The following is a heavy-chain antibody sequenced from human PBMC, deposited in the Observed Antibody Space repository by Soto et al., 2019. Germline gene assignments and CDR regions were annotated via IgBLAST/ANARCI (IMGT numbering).Heavy chain of an antibody. J-gene: IGHJ5*02. CDR3: ARDAPPSIVVVPAAHWFDP. CDR2: INAYNGNT. V-gene: IGHV1-18*01. CDR1: GYTFTTYG. D-gene: IGHD2-2*01. Sequence: ASVKVSCKASGYTFTTYGVSWVRQAPGQGLEWMGWINAYNGNTNYAQKLQGRVTMTTDTSTSTAYMELRSLRSDDTAVYYCARDAPPSIVVVPAAHWFDPWGQGTRVTVSS.